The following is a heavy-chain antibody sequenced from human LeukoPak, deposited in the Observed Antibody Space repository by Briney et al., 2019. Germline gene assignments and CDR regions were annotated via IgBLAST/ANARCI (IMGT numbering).Heavy chain of an antibody. J-gene: IGHJ4*02. CDR2: ISRSGGST. CDR3: ARGSYYGYYYFDY. CDR1: GFTFSSYA. V-gene: IGHV3-23*01. Sequence: GASLRLSCAASGFTFSSYAMSWVRQDPGKGLEWASGISRSGGSTNYADSVKGRFTISRDNSKSTLYLQMNSLRAEDTAVYYCARGSYYGYYYFDYWGQGTLVTVSS. D-gene: IGHD1-26*01.